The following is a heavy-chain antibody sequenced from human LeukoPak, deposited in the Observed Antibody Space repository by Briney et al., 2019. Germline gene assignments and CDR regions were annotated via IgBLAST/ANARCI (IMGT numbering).Heavy chain of an antibody. CDR2: ISSSSTYI. CDR1: GFTFGRYS. D-gene: IGHD2-2*01. CDR3: ASLHDIVVIPDATIDY. Sequence: GGSLRLSCTASGFTFGRYSINWVRQAPGKGLEWVSCISSSSTYIYYADSVKGRFTISRDNAKNSLYLQMNSLRAEDTAVYYCASLHDIVVIPDATIDYWGQGILVTVSS. V-gene: IGHV3-21*01. J-gene: IGHJ4*02.